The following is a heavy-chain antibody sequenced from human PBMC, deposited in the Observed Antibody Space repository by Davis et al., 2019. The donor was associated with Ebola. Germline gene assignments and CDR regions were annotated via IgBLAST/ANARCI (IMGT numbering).Heavy chain of an antibody. CDR1: GFTFSSYS. CDR2: ISSSSSTI. J-gene: IGHJ4*02. V-gene: IGHV3-48*02. D-gene: IGHD3-3*01. Sequence: GGSLRLSCAASGFTFSSYSMNWVRQAPGKGLEWVSYISSSSSTIYYADSVKGRFTISRDNAKNSLYLQMNSLRDEDTAVYYCARGQGLRFLEWLLNYWGQGTLVTVSS. CDR3: ARGQGLRFLEWLLNY.